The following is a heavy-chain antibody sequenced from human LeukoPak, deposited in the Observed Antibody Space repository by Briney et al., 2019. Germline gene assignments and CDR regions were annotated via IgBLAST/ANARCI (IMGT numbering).Heavy chain of an antibody. Sequence: GGSLRLSCAASGFTFSSNSMNWVRQAPGKGLVWVSRIDYEGGTTDYADSVEGRFTISRDNARNTLYLQMNSLRAEDTAIYYCARNNWGIDYWGLGTLVTVSS. V-gene: IGHV3-74*01. J-gene: IGHJ4*01. D-gene: IGHD1/OR15-1a*01. CDR2: IDYEGGTT. CDR1: GFTFSSNS. CDR3: ARNNWGIDY.